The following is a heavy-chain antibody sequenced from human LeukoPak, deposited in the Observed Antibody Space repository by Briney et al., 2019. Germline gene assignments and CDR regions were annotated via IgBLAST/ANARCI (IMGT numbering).Heavy chain of an antibody. V-gene: IGHV4-39*02. Sequence: TTSETLSLTCTVSGGSISSSSYYWGWIRQPPGKGLEWIGSIYYSGSTYYNPSLKSRVTISVDTSKNQFSLKLSSVTAADTAVYYCAIDVGATFDHWGQGTLVTVSS. CDR2: IYYSGST. J-gene: IGHJ4*02. D-gene: IGHD1-26*01. CDR1: GGSISSSSYY. CDR3: AIDVGATFDH.